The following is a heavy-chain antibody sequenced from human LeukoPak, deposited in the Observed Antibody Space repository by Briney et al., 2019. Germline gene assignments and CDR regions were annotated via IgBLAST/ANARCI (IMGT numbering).Heavy chain of an antibody. CDR2: IIPIFGTA. D-gene: IGHD6-19*01. J-gene: IGHJ4*02. CDR3: ARGKRAVAGTLGY. V-gene: IGHV1-69*05. Sequence: SVKVSCKASGGTFSSYAISWVRQAPGQGLEWMGGIIPIFGTANYAQKFQGRVTITTDESTSTAYMEPSSLRSEDTAVYYCARGKRAVAGTLGYWGQGTLVTVSS. CDR1: GGTFSSYA.